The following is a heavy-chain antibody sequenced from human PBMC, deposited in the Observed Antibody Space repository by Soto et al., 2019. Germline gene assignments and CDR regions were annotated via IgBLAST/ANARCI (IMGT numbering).Heavy chain of an antibody. J-gene: IGHJ3*02. V-gene: IGHV4-31*03. CDR3: ARDHNGFNTAFDI. D-gene: IGHD5-12*01. CDR1: GGSITSGGYY. Sequence: LQLQESGPGLVRPSQTLSLTCSVSGGSITSGGYYWGWIRQLPGQGLEWVAYLYSSGRTYSNPSLESRLSISLDTSKNQFSLLLRSVTVADTAMYYCARDHNGFNTAFDIWGQGAMVTVSS. CDR2: LYSSGRT.